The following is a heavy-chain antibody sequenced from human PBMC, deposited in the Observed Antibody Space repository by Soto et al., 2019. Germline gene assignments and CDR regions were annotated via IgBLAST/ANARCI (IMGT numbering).Heavy chain of an antibody. Sequence: KGLEGVGLIRSKAYGGTTEYAASVKGRFSISRDESKSIAYLKMNSLKTEDTAVYYCSRVKFFFFQAKDGIRDL. V-gene: IGHV3-49*02. CDR3: SRVKFFFFQAKDGIRDL. J-gene: IGHJ2*01. D-gene: IGHD2-21*01. CDR2: IRSKAYGGTT.